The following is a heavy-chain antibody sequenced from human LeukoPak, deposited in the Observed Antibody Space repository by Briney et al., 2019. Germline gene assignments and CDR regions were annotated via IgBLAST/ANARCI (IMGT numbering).Heavy chain of an antibody. CDR3: ARAPNYFDSSAYYSY. Sequence: ASVKVSCKASGYTFTSYAIHWVRQAPGQRLEWMGWINTGNGNTKYSQKFQGRVTITRDTSASTAYMDLNSLRSEDTAVYYCARAPNYFDSSAYYSYWGQGTLVTVSS. J-gene: IGHJ4*02. V-gene: IGHV1-3*04. CDR2: INTGNGNT. D-gene: IGHD3-22*01. CDR1: GYTFTSYA.